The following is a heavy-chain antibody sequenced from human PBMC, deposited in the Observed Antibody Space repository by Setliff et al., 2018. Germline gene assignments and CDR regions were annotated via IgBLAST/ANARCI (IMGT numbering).Heavy chain of an antibody. Sequence: PSETLSLTCDVSGSPFRDGASYWTWIRQPAGKGLEWIGQIYVSGISNYSPSLKSRVTMSVDQSKNHFSLKLSSVTAADTAIYYCARHTRGNYFYMDVWGKGTTVTVSS. CDR1: GSPFRDGASY. CDR2: IYVSGIS. CDR3: ARHTRGNYFYMDV. J-gene: IGHJ6*03. V-gene: IGHV4-61*09.